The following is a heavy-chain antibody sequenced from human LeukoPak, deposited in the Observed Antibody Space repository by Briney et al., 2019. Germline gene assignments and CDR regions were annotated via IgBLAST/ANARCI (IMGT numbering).Heavy chain of an antibody. CDR3: AKDSYSGSYSGDFDY. D-gene: IGHD1-26*01. CDR1: GFTFSSYE. Sequence: PGGSLRLSCAASGFTFSSYEMNWVRQAPGKGLEWISYISSSGSTIYYADSVKGRFTISRDNAKNSLYLQMNSLRAEDTAVYYCAKDSYSGSYSGDFDYWGQGTLVTVSS. CDR2: ISSSGSTI. J-gene: IGHJ4*02. V-gene: IGHV3-48*03.